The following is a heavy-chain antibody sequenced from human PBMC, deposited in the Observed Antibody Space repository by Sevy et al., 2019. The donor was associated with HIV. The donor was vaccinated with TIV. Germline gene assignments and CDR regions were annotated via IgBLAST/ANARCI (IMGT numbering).Heavy chain of an antibody. CDR3: AKIGKRGWDFDS. J-gene: IGHJ4*02. CDR1: GFRFSNFW. D-gene: IGHD6-19*01. V-gene: IGHV3-7*01. Sequence: GGSLRLSCAASGFRFSNFWMSWVRQAPGKGLEWVANINEDGAVKYYGDSVKGRFFISRDTANDSRYVQMFSLRAEDTAVYYCAKIGKRGWDFDSWGQGTRVTVSS. CDR2: INEDGAVK.